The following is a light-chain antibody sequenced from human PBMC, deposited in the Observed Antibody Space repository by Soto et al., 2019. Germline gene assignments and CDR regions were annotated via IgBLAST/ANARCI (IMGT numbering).Light chain of an antibody. CDR2: GNS. V-gene: IGLV1-40*01. J-gene: IGLJ1*01. CDR3: GSWDSSLSAYV. Sequence: QSVLTQPPSVSGAPGQRVTISCTGSSSNIGAGYDVHWYQQLPGTAPKLLIYGNSNRPSGVPDRFSGSKSGTSATLGITGFQTGDEADYYCGSWDSSLSAYVFGTGTKVTGL. CDR1: SSNIGAGYD.